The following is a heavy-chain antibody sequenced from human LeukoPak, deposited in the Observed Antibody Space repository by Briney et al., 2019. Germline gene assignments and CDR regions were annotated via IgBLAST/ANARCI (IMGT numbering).Heavy chain of an antibody. J-gene: IGHJ4*02. D-gene: IGHD3-22*01. Sequence: GGSLRLSCAASGFTFSLYSMNWVRQAPGKGLGWVSSISSTSSYIYYADSVKGRFTISRDNAKNSLYLQMNSLRAEDTAVYYCARLYYGSSGYYFGGFDYWGQGALVTVSS. CDR3: ARLYYGSSGYYFGGFDY. V-gene: IGHV3-21*01. CDR2: ISSTSSYI. CDR1: GFTFSLYS.